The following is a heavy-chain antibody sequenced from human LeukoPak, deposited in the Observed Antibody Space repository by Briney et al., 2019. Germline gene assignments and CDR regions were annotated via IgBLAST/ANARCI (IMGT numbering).Heavy chain of an antibody. V-gene: IGHV5-51*01. D-gene: IGHD6-19*01. CDR3: ARHEGSAWSFDY. J-gene: IGHJ4*02. CDR1: GYTFTSSW. CDR2: IYLGDSET. Sequence: GESLKISCKGSGYTFTSSWIAWVRQMPGKSLEWMVIIYLGDSETRYSPSFQGQVTISTDKSISTAFLQWSSLKASDTAMYYCARHEGSAWSFDYWGQGTLVTVSS.